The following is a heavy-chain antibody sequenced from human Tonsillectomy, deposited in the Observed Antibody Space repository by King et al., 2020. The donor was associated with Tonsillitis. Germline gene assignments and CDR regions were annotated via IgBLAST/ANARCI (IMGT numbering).Heavy chain of an antibody. J-gene: IGHJ5*02. CDR1: GDSVSSNGAA. CDR3: ARDSSSWSKNWFDP. V-gene: IGHV6-1*01. Sequence: VQLQESGPGLVKPSQTLSLTCAISGDSVSSNGAAWNWIRQSPSRGLEWLGRTYYRSEWYNDYAVSVKSRITINPDTSKNQFSLQLSSVTPEDTATYYCARDSSSWSKNWFDPWGQGTLVTVSS. D-gene: IGHD6-13*01. CDR2: TYYRSEWYN.